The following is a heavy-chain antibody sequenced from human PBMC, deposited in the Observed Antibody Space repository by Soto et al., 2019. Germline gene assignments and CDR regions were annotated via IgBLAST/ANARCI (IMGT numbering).Heavy chain of an antibody. Sequence: WGSLSLTCTASGFIFGSYGMHWVRKSPGKGLELVALISDDGTNKYYPNSVQGRLTISRDNPRNMLYMKRNSLSAEDTALYDCARVSRDLCGLLCSSANWGQGT. CDR2: ISDDGTNK. CDR3: ARVSRDLCGLLCSSAN. D-gene: IGHD3-16*01. V-gene: IGHV3-30*03. J-gene: IGHJ4*02. CDR1: GFIFGSYG.